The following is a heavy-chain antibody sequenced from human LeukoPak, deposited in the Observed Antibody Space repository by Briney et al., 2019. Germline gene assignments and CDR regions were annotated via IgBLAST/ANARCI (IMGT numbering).Heavy chain of an antibody. D-gene: IGHD5-12*01. CDR1: GGSISSYY. CDR2: IYYSGST. J-gene: IGHJ4*02. V-gene: IGHV4-59*08. CDR3: ARSDGYNLDY. Sequence: SETLSLTCTVSGGSISSYYWSWIRQPPGKGLEWIGYIYYSGSTNYSPSLKSRVTISVDTSKNQFSLKLSSVTAADTAVYYCARSDGYNLDYWGQGTLVTVSS.